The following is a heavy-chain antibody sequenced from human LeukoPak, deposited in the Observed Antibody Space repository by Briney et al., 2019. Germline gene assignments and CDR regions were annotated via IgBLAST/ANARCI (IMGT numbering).Heavy chain of an antibody. Sequence: GGSLRLSCAASGFTFSSYSMNWVRPAPGKGLEWVSSISSSSSYIYYADSVKGRFTISRDNAKNSLYLQMNSLRAEDTAVYYCARDLNGGKYSSSWYELDYWGQGTLVTVSS. J-gene: IGHJ4*02. V-gene: IGHV3-21*01. CDR3: ARDLNGGKYSSSWYELDY. CDR2: ISSSSSYI. D-gene: IGHD6-13*01. CDR1: GFTFSSYS.